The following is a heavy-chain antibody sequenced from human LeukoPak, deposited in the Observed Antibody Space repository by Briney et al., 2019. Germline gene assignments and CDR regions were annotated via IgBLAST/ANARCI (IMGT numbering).Heavy chain of an antibody. J-gene: IGHJ5*02. V-gene: IGHV5-51*01. CDR2: IYPGDSET. D-gene: IGHD2-2*02. CDR3: ARRSVPAAIGWFDP. Sequence: GESLKISCKGSGYRFSSYWIGWVRQMPGKGLEWMGIIYPGDSETRYSPSFRGQVTISADKSISTAYLQWSSLKASDTAMYYCARRSVPAAIGWFDPWGQGTLVTVSS. CDR1: GYRFSSYW.